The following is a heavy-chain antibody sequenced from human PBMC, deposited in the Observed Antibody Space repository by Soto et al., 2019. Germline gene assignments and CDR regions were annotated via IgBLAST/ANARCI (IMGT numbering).Heavy chain of an antibody. CDR2: IIPFFGTP. J-gene: IGHJ4*02. D-gene: IGHD3-22*01. Sequence: SVKVSCKPSGATFSSYAMSWVRQAPGQGLEWIGGIIPFFGTPNYAQKFQGRVTITADTSTATSYMELSSLRSDDTAVYYCARDKGAYYSHLVYWGQGTLVTVSS. V-gene: IGHV1-69*06. CDR1: GATFSSYA. CDR3: ARDKGAYYSHLVY.